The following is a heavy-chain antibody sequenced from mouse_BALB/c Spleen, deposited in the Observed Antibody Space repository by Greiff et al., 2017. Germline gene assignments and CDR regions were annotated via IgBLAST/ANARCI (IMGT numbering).Heavy chain of an antibody. CDR3: ARFGSSFFDY. V-gene: IGHV3-2*02. J-gene: IGHJ2*01. CDR2: ISYSGST. Sequence: DVKLQESGPGLVKPSQSLSLTCTVTGYSITSDYAWNWIRQFPGNKLEWMGYISYSGSTSYNPSLKSRISITRDTSKNQFFLQLNSVTTEDTATYYCARFGSSFFDYWGQGTTLTVSS. CDR1: GYSITSDYA. D-gene: IGHD1-1*01.